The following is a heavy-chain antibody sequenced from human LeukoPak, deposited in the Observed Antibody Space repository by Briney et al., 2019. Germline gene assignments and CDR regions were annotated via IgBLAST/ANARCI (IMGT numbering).Heavy chain of an antibody. CDR3: SPSRAAGGKTDY. CDR2: IYHNGDT. J-gene: IGHJ4*02. V-gene: IGHV3-53*01. D-gene: IGHD3-16*01. Sequence: QTGGSLRLSCAGAGFAVTTNHMTWVRQAPGKGLQCVSIIYHNGDTFYEDSVRGRFTTSRDISTNTVDLLMNSLRPEDTAVYYCSPSRAAGGKTDYWGQGTLVTVSS. CDR1: GFAVTTNH.